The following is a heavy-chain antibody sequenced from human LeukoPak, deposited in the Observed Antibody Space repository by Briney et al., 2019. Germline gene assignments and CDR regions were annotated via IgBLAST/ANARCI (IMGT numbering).Heavy chain of an antibody. CDR3: AKTPYSSDWYGYWFDP. V-gene: IGHV3-23*01. J-gene: IGHJ5*02. CDR1: GLTFGNFA. Sequence: SGGPLRLSCAASGLTFGNFAMSWVRQAPGKGLEWVSSISGSGGATYYVDSVKGRFTISRDNSKNTLYLQMNSLRAEDTAVYYCAKTPYSSDWYGYWFDPWGQGTLVTVSS. CDR2: ISGSGGAT. D-gene: IGHD6-13*01.